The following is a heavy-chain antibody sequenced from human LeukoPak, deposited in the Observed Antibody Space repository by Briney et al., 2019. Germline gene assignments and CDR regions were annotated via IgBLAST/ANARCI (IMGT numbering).Heavy chain of an antibody. J-gene: IGHJ5*02. Sequence: GESLKISCKGSGYSFTSYWIDWVRQMPGKGLEWMGIIYPGDSDTRYSPSFQGQVTISADKSISAAYLQWSSLEASDTAMYYCARGYGSGSYSHPINWFDPWGQGTLVTVSS. CDR2: IYPGDSDT. CDR1: GYSFTSYW. D-gene: IGHD3-10*01. CDR3: ARGYGSGSYSHPINWFDP. V-gene: IGHV5-51*01.